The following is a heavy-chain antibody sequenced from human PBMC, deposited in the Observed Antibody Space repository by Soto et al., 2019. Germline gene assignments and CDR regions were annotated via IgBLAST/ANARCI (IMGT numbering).Heavy chain of an antibody. V-gene: IGHV4-39*02. Sequence: KASETLSLTCTVSGGSISGSSYFWGWIRQPPGKGLEWIGSIYFSGSASYNPSLRSRLTISVDTSTNQFSLKLSSVTAADTAVYYCAREGTDYGDRTLDYWGQGTLVTVSS. D-gene: IGHD4-17*01. J-gene: IGHJ4*02. CDR3: AREGTDYGDRTLDY. CDR2: IYFSGSA. CDR1: GGSISGSSYF.